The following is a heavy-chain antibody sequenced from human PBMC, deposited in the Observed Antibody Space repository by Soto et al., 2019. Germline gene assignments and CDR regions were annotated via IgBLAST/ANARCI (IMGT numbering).Heavy chain of an antibody. CDR2: ISSSSSTI. V-gene: IGHV3-48*02. D-gene: IGHD2-15*01. J-gene: IGHJ6*02. CDR3: ARDGGDIVEVVAAGADGMDV. Sequence: GGSLRLSCAASGFTFSSYSMNWVRQAPGKGLEWVSYISSSSSTIYYADSVKGRFTISRDNAKNSLYLQMNSLRDEDTAVYYCARDGGDIVEVVAAGADGMDVWGQGTTVTVAS. CDR1: GFTFSSYS.